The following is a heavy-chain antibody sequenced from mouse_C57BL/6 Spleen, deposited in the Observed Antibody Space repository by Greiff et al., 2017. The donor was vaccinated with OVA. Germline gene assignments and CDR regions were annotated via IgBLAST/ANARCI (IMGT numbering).Heavy chain of an antibody. Sequence: QVQLQQPGAELVMPGASVKLSCKASGYTFTSYWMHWVKQRPGQGLEWIGEIDPSDSYTNYNQKFKGKSTLTVDKSSSTAYMQLSSLTSEDSAVYYCARGDGNFFAYWGQGTLVTVSA. CDR1: GYTFTSYW. D-gene: IGHD2-1*01. J-gene: IGHJ3*01. V-gene: IGHV1-69*01. CDR2: IDPSDSYT. CDR3: ARGDGNFFAY.